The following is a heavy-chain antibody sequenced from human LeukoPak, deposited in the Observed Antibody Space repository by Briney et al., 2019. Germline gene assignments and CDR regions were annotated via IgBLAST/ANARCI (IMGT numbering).Heavy chain of an antibody. CDR1: GYTFTGYY. CDR3: ARNAGYCSGGSCYFDY. V-gene: IGHV1-2*02. Sequence: ASVKVSCKASGYTFTGYYMHWVRQAPGHGLEWMGWINPDSGGTNYAQKLQGRVTMTTDTSTSTAYMELRSLRSDDTAVYYCARNAGYCSGGSCYFDYWGQGTLVTVSS. J-gene: IGHJ4*02. CDR2: INPDSGGT. D-gene: IGHD2-15*01.